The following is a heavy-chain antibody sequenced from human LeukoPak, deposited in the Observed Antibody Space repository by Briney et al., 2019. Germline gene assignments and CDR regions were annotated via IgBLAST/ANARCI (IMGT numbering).Heavy chain of an antibody. CDR3: AREGWVNWFDP. D-gene: IGHD1-26*01. CDR2: ISSSGSTI. Sequence: QPGGSLRLSCAASGFTFSSYGMNWVRQAPGKGLEWVSYISSSGSTIYYADSVKGRFTISRDNAKNSLYLQMNSLRAEDTAVYYCAREGWVNWFDPWGQGTLVTVSS. J-gene: IGHJ5*02. CDR1: GFTFSSYG. V-gene: IGHV3-48*03.